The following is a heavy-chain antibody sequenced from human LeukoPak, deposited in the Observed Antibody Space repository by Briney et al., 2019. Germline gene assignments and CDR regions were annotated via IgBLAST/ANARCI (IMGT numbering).Heavy chain of an antibody. CDR3: ARADSSGYGIDY. CDR1: GGSFSGYY. Sequence: SETLSLTCAVYGGSFSGYYWSWIRQPPGKGLEWIGEINHSGSTNYNPSLKSRVTISVDTSKNQFSLKLSSVTAADTAVYYCARADSSGYGIDYWGQGTLVTVSS. D-gene: IGHD3-22*01. V-gene: IGHV4-34*01. J-gene: IGHJ4*02. CDR2: INHSGST.